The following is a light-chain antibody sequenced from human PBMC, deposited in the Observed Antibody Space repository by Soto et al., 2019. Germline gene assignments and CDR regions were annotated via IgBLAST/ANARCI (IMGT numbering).Light chain of an antibody. CDR1: QSISSY. V-gene: IGKV1-39*01. Sequence: DMQMTQSPSYLSASVGDTVNITCRASQSISSYLNWYQQKKGKAPKLLIYAASSLQSGVPSRFSGSGYGTDFNLTISSLQTEDFATYYCQQSYSTPLTFGGGTKVDIK. J-gene: IGKJ4*01. CDR3: QQSYSTPLT. CDR2: AAS.